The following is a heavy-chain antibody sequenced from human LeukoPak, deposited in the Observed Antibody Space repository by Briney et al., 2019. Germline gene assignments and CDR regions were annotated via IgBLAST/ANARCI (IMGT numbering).Heavy chain of an antibody. CDR3: ARDYYRSGSYAVDF. CDR2: ISSASITI. V-gene: IGHV3-48*01. CDR1: GFTFDKYS. D-gene: IGHD3-10*01. J-gene: IGHJ4*02. Sequence: GGSLRLSCAASGFTFDKYSMNWVRQAPGKGLEWVSHISSASITIYYADSVKGRFTISRDNAKSSLYLYMTSLRAEDTALYYCARDYYRSGSYAVDFWGQGTLVTVSS.